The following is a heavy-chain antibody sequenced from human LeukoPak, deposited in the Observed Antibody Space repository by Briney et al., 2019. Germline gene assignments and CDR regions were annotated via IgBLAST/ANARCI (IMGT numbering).Heavy chain of an antibody. V-gene: IGHV1-18*01. CDR3: ARVKYNWNDIFENWFDP. Sequence: GASVKVSCKASGYTFTSYGISWVRQAPGQGLEWMGWISAYNGNTNYAQKLQGRVIMTRNISISTAYMELSSLRSEDSAVYYCARVKYNWNDIFENWFDPWGQGTLVTVSS. CDR1: GYTFTSYG. CDR2: ISAYNGNT. D-gene: IGHD1-1*01. J-gene: IGHJ5*02.